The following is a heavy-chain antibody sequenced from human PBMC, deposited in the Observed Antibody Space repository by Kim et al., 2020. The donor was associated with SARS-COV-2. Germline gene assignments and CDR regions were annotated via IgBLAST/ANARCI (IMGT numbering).Heavy chain of an antibody. CDR2: IFYSGTT. CDR1: GGSISNYY. J-gene: IGHJ4*02. V-gene: IGHV4-59*13. CDR3: ARGGTNQLAQV. Sequence: SETLSLTCTVSGGSISNYYWNWIRQPPGKELEWMGYIFYSGTTNYNPSLKSRVTISLDTSKNQFSLKLTSVTAADTALYFCARGGTNQLAQVWGQGTLVT. D-gene: IGHD2-2*01.